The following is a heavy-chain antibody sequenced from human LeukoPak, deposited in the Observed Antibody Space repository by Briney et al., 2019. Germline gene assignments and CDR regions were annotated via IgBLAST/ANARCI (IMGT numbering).Heavy chain of an antibody. CDR3: ARALGDIAVAGTGWFDP. Sequence: GGSLRLSCAASGFTFRSYAMQWVRQAPGKGLEWVSYITYNSGTIFYADSAKGRFTISRDNAKNSLYLQMSSLRAEDTAVYYCARALGDIAVAGTGWFDPWGQGTLVTVSS. J-gene: IGHJ5*02. V-gene: IGHV3-48*04. CDR1: GFTFRSYA. D-gene: IGHD6-19*01. CDR2: ITYNSGTI.